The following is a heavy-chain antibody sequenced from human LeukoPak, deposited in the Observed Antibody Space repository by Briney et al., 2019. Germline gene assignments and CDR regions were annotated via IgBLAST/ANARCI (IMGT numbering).Heavy chain of an antibody. D-gene: IGHD6-13*01. V-gene: IGHV3-74*01. J-gene: IGHJ4*02. CDR3: AKGLGSSWYKRNFDY. CDR2: INRDGSVI. Sequence: GGSLRLSCLASGFSFSNYGMHWVRQAPGKGLVWVSRINRDGSVIQYGDSVKGRFTISKDNAKNTLYLQLNSLRAEDTAVYYCAKGLGSSWYKRNFDYWGQGTLVTVSS. CDR1: GFSFSNYG.